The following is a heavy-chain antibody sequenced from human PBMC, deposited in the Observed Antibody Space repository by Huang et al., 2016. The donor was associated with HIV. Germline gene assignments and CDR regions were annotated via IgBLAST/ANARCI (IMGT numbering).Heavy chain of an antibody. CDR2: MNPNTGNT. D-gene: IGHD4-17*01. Sequence: QVHLVQSGAEVKKPGASVKVSCKASGYTFTNYDINWVRQAPGRGLEWMGVMNPNTGNTGFAQSIQGRVTMTRKTSITTAYMELTSLTSEDTAVYYCARSAYGDLDYWGLGTLVIVSS. CDR1: GYTFTNYD. V-gene: IGHV1-8*02. CDR3: ARSAYGDLDY. J-gene: IGHJ4*02.